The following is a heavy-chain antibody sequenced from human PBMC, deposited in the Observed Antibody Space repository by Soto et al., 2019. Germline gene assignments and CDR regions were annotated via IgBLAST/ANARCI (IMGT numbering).Heavy chain of an antibody. CDR1: GYTFTNFG. Sequence: ASVKVSCKASGYTFTNFGVNWVRQAPGQGLEWMGWISAYNGNTYYAQKFQDRVTMTTDTSTSTAYMELRSLRADDTATYYCARDPRKLVHYYDSSRIYSPDYWGQAAMVTVYS. D-gene: IGHD3-22*01. V-gene: IGHV1-18*01. CDR3: ARDPRKLVHYYDSSRIYSPDY. CDR2: ISAYNGNT. J-gene: IGHJ4*02.